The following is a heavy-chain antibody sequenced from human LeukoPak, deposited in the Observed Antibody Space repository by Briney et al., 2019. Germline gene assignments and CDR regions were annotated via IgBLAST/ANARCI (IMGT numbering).Heavy chain of an antibody. D-gene: IGHD4-23*01. J-gene: IGHJ1*01. Sequence: SVKVSCKASGGTFSSYAISWVRQAPGQGLEWVGRIIPILGIANYAQKFQGRVTITADKSTSTAYMELSSLRSEDTAVYYCASDYGGNSAEYFQHWGQGTLVTVSS. CDR1: GGTFSSYA. V-gene: IGHV1-69*04. CDR3: ASDYGGNSAEYFQH. CDR2: IIPILGIA.